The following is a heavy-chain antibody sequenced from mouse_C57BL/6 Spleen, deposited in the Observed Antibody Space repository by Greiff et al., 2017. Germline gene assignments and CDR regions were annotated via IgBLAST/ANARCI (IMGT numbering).Heavy chain of an antibody. J-gene: IGHJ1*03. V-gene: IGHV1-18*01. D-gene: IGHD2-3*01. CDR1: GYTFTDYN. CDR3: ARHEDGYYPYFDV. CDR2: INPNNGGT. Sequence: VQLQQSGPELVKPGASVKIPCKASGYTFTDYNMDWVKQSHGKSLEWIGDINPNNGGTIYNQKFKGKATLTVDKSSSTAYMELRSLTSEDTAVYYCARHEDGYYPYFDVWGTVTTVTVSS.